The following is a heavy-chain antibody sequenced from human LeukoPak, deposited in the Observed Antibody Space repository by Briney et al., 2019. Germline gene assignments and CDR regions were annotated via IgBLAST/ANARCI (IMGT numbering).Heavy chain of an antibody. CDR1: GYTFTSYG. CDR3: ARDAAGYYDSSGRCAFDI. Sequence: ASVKVSCKASGYTFTSYGISWVRQAPGQGLEWMGWISAYNGNTNYAQKLQGRVTMTTDTSTSTAYMELRSLRSEDTAVYYCARDAAGYYDSSGRCAFDIWGQGTMVTVSS. J-gene: IGHJ3*02. CDR2: ISAYNGNT. V-gene: IGHV1-18*01. D-gene: IGHD3-22*01.